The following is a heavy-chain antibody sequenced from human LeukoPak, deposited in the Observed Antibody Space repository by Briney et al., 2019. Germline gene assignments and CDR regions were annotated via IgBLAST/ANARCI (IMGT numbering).Heavy chain of an antibody. CDR2: ISGSGGST. Sequence: PGGSLRLSCAASGFTFSSYAMSWVRQAPGKGLEWVSAISGSGGSTYYADSVKGRFTISRDNSKNTLYLQMNSLRAEDTAVYYCAKEGLAYCGGECYSRYFQHWGQGTLVTVSS. J-gene: IGHJ1*01. CDR3: AKEGLAYCGGECYSRYFQH. V-gene: IGHV3-23*01. D-gene: IGHD2-21*01. CDR1: GFTFSSYA.